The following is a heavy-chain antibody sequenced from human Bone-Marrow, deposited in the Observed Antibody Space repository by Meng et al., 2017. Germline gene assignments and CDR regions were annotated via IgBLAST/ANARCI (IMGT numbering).Heavy chain of an antibody. Sequence: GESLKISCAASGFTFSTFWMHWVRQAPGKGLVWVSRIDDDGSGTTYADSVKGRFTISRDNAKTTLYLQMNSLRAEDTALYSCAKGGNWLNSWGQGTLVTVSS. CDR2: IDDDGSGT. J-gene: IGHJ5*01. CDR3: AKGGNWLNS. V-gene: IGHV3-74*01. CDR1: GFTFSTFW.